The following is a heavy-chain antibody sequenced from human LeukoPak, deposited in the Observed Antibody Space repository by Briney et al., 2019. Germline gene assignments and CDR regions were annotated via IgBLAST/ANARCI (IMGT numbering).Heavy chain of an antibody. CDR3: ARSYDFWDYYYMDV. D-gene: IGHD3-3*01. CDR2: ISSSSSTI. J-gene: IGHJ6*03. V-gene: IGHV3-48*02. Sequence: AGGSLRLSCAASGFTFSSYSMNWVRQAPGKGLEWVSYISSSSSTIYYADSVKGRLTISRDNAKNSLYLQMNSLRDEDTAVYYCARSYDFWDYYYMDVWGKGTTVTVSS. CDR1: GFTFSSYS.